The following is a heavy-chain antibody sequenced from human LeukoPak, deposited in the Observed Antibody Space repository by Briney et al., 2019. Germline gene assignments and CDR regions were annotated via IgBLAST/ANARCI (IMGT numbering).Heavy chain of an antibody. CDR2: TSASGSST. V-gene: IGHV3-23*01. Sequence: PGGSLRLSCAASGFTFYNYAMSWVRQAPGKGVEWVSATSASGSSTYYADSVKGRFTISRDNSKNTLYLQMNSLRDEDTAVYYCAKDPLGSYDSGNYGDSWGQGTLVTVSS. CDR1: GFTFYNYA. D-gene: IGHD3-10*01. CDR3: AKDPLGSYDSGNYGDS. J-gene: IGHJ5*01.